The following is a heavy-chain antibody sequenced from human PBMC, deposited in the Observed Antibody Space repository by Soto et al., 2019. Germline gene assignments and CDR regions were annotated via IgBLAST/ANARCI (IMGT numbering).Heavy chain of an antibody. V-gene: IGHV4-34*01. CDR2: INHSGST. CDR3: ARESGRGETNYYDSSGYLMSPRSRYGMDV. J-gene: IGHJ6*02. CDR1: GGSFSGYY. D-gene: IGHD3-22*01. Sequence: SETLSLTCAVYGGSFSGYYWSWIRQPPGKGLEWIGEINHSGSTNYNPSLKSRVTISVDTSKNQFSLKLSSVTAADTAVYYCARESGRGETNYYDSSGYLMSPRSRYGMDVWGQGTTVTVS.